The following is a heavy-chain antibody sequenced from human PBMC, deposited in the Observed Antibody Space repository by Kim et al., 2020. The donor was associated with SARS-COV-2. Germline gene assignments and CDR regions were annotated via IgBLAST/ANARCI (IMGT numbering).Heavy chain of an antibody. J-gene: IGHJ4*02. D-gene: IGHD1-26*01. CDR2: ISYDGSNK. Sequence: GGSLRLSCAASGLTFSSYAMHWVRQAPGKGLEWVAVISYDGSNKYYADSVKGRFTISRDNSKNTLYLQMNSLRAEDTAVYYCARDGSGSYFGPFDYWGQGTLVTVSS. CDR1: GLTFSSYA. CDR3: ARDGSGSYFGPFDY. V-gene: IGHV3-30*04.